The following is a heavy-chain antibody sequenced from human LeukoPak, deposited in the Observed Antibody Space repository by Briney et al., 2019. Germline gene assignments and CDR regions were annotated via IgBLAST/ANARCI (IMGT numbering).Heavy chain of an antibody. Sequence: PSETLSLTCAVYGGSFSGYYWSWIRQPPGKGLEWIGEINHSGSTNYNPSLKSRVTISVDTSKNQFSLKLSSVTAADTAVYYCARRITMIVVGSPNDAFDIWGQGTMVTVSS. V-gene: IGHV4-34*01. J-gene: IGHJ3*02. D-gene: IGHD3-22*01. CDR2: INHSGST. CDR1: GGSFSGYY. CDR3: ARRITMIVVGSPNDAFDI.